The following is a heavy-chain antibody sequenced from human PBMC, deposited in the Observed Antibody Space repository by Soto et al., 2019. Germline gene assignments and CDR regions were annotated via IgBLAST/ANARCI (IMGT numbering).Heavy chain of an antibody. CDR1: GYTFTSYD. CDR3: ARVKELELTGTYQH. CDR2: MNPNSGNR. Sequence: QVQLVQSGAEVKKPGASVKVSYKASGYTFTSYDINWVRQATGQGLEWMGWMNPNSGNRGYAQKFQGRGTMTRNTSISTAYMELSSLRSEYTAVYYCARVKELELTGTYQHWGQGTLVTVSS. J-gene: IGHJ1*01. V-gene: IGHV1-8*01. D-gene: IGHD1-26*01.